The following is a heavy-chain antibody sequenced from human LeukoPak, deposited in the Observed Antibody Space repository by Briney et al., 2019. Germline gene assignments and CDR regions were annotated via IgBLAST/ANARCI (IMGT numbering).Heavy chain of an antibody. CDR3: VRDDRGYSGYHFGY. J-gene: IGHJ4*02. D-gene: IGHD5-12*01. V-gene: IGHV3-30*04. Sequence: GGSLRLSCAASGFTFSSYSMHWVRQAPGKGLEWVAFISNDARNKNYADSVQGRFTISRDNSQNTLYLQMNSLRAEDTAVYYCVRDDRGYSGYHFGYWGQGTLVTVSS. CDR2: ISNDARNK. CDR1: GFTFSSYS.